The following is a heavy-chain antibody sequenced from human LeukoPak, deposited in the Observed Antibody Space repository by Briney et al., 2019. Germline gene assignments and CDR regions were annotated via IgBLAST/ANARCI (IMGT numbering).Heavy chain of an antibody. Sequence: GASVKVSCKASGYTFTSYDTHWVRQPTGQGLGWVGWMNPNSGNTGYVQKFQGRVTMTRNTSISTAYMELSSLRSEDTAVYYCARGQGILTGYGGNWFDPWGQGTLVTVSS. CDR1: GYTFTSYD. D-gene: IGHD3-9*01. CDR2: MNPNSGNT. CDR3: ARGQGILTGYGGNWFDP. J-gene: IGHJ5*02. V-gene: IGHV1-8*01.